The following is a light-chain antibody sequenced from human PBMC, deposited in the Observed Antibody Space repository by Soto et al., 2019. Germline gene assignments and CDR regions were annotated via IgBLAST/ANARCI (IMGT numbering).Light chain of an antibody. J-gene: IGKJ2*01. CDR3: QQYYSTPYT. Sequence: DIVMTQSPESLAVSLGERATINCKSSQSVLHSSNNKNYLAWYQQKPGQPPKLLIYWASTRESGVPDRFSGSGSATDFTLTISSLQAEDVAVYYCQQYYSTPYTFGQGTKLEIK. CDR1: QSVLHSSNNKNY. CDR2: WAS. V-gene: IGKV4-1*01.